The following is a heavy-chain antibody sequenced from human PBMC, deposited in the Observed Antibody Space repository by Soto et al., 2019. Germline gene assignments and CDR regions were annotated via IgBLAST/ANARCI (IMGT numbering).Heavy chain of an antibody. J-gene: IGHJ3*02. D-gene: IGHD6-19*01. CDR3: AKPRWAIAVAGTGAFDI. CDR2: ISYDGSNK. V-gene: IGHV3-30*18. CDR1: LFTFSIYW. Sequence: SLRLYCAASLFTFSIYWMSCVRQAPGKVLEWVAVISYDGSNKYYADSVKGRFTISRDNSKNTLYLQMNSLRAEDTAVYYCAKPRWAIAVAGTGAFDIWGQGTMVTVSS.